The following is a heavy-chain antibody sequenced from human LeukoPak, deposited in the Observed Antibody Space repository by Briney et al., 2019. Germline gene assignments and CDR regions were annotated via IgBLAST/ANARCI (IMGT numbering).Heavy chain of an antibody. Sequence: GGSLRLSSAVSGFAVSSNYVSWVRQAPGKGLEWVSVIYSTGTTFYADSVKGRFTISRDNSKNTVYLQMNGLKPEDTAVYYCARDRGPGWFDPWGQGTLVTVSS. J-gene: IGHJ5*02. CDR1: GFAVSSNY. CDR2: IYSTGTT. CDR3: ARDRGPGWFDP. D-gene: IGHD3-10*01. V-gene: IGHV3-66*03.